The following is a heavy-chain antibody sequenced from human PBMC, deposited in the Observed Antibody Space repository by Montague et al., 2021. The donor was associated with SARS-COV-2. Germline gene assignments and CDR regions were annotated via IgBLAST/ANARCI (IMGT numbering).Heavy chain of an antibody. CDR2: SFYSGST. CDR3: ASVGVGGYAIMTGYYHSGMDD. Sequence: SETLSLTCTVSGGSISSYSWCWIRQPPGKGLEWIGSSFYSGSTNYNPSLKSRVTISVDTSKNQFSLKLSSVTAAGTAVYYCASVGVGGYAIMTGYYHSGMDDWGQGTTVTVSS. D-gene: IGHD3-9*01. V-gene: IGHV4-59*08. CDR1: GGSISSYS. J-gene: IGHJ6*02.